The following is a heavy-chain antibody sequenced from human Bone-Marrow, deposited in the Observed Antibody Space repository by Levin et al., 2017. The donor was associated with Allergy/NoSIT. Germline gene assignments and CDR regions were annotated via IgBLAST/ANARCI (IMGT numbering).Heavy chain of an antibody. V-gene: IGHV3-21*01. CDR2: ISSSSSYI. Sequence: GESLKISCAASGFTFSSYSMNWVRQAPGKGLEWVSSISSSSSYIYYADSVKGRFIISRDNAKNSLYLQMNSLRAEDTAVYYCARAVWGSYRYNDYWGQGTLVTVSS. CDR3: ARAVWGSYRYNDY. D-gene: IGHD3-16*02. J-gene: IGHJ4*02. CDR1: GFTFSSYS.